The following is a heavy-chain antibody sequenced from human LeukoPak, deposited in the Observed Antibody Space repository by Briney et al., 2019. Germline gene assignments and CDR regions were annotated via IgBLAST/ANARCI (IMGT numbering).Heavy chain of an antibody. CDR1: GFTFSSYG. J-gene: IGHJ4*02. CDR2: IWYDGGNK. D-gene: IGHD3-22*01. CDR3: ARHAYYYDSSGSSFDY. Sequence: PGRSLRLSCAASGFTFSSYGMHWVRQAPGKGLEWVAAIWYDGGNKYYADSVKGRFTISRDNSKNTLYLQMNSLRAEDTAVYYCARHAYYYDSSGSSFDYWGQGTLVTVSS. V-gene: IGHV3-33*01.